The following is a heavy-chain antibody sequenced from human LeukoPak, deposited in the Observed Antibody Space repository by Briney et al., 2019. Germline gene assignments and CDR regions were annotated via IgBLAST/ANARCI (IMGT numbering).Heavy chain of an antibody. CDR2: IASKTDGGAT. Sequence: GGSLRLSSSASGLTVTNAWMNWVRQAPGEGLDWVGRIASKTDGGATDYAAPVKGRFTISRDDSKNTLNLQMNSLKTEDTAVYYCTTGIRGDWGQGTLVTVSS. V-gene: IGHV3-15*07. D-gene: IGHD2-15*01. CDR3: TTGIRGD. J-gene: IGHJ4*02. CDR1: GLTVTNAW.